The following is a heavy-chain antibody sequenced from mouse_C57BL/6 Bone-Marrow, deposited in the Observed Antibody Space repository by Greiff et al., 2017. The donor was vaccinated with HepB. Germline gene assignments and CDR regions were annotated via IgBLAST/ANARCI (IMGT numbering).Heavy chain of an antibody. D-gene: IGHD2-5*01. Sequence: VQLQQSGPGLVKPSQSLSLTCSVTGYSITSGYYWNWIRQFPGNKLEWMGYISYDGSNNYNPSLKNRISITRDTSKNQFFLKLNSVTTEDTATYYCARGKSYYSNDEGGMDYWGQGTSVTVSS. V-gene: IGHV3-6*01. CDR1: GYSITSGYY. CDR3: ARGKSYYSNDEGGMDY. CDR2: ISYDGSN. J-gene: IGHJ4*01.